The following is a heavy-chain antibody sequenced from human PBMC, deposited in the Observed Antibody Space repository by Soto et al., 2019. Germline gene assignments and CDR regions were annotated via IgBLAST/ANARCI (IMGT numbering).Heavy chain of an antibody. CDR1: GFTFSGYA. J-gene: IGHJ6*02. Sequence: EVQLLESGGGLVQPGGSQRLSCAASGFTFSGYAMTWVCQAPGKGLEWVSSISGSGANTYYADSVKGRFTISRDNSKNTLSLQMTSLRADDTAVYYCAKSPDFYYDGMDVWGQGTTVTVSS. CDR3: AKSPDFYYDGMDV. CDR2: ISGSGANT. V-gene: IGHV3-23*01.